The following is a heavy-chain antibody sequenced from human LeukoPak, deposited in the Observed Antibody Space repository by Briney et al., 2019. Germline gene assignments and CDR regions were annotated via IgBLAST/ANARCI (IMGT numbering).Heavy chain of an antibody. Sequence: PGGSLRLSCAASGFTVSSNYMSWVRQAPGKGLEWVSVIYPGGETYYADFVKGRFTISRDNSKNTLYLQMNSLRAEDTAAYYCAGPISGQSFDIWGQGTMVTVSS. D-gene: IGHD6-19*01. V-gene: IGHV3-53*01. CDR2: IYPGGET. CDR1: GFTVSSNY. CDR3: AGPISGQSFDI. J-gene: IGHJ3*02.